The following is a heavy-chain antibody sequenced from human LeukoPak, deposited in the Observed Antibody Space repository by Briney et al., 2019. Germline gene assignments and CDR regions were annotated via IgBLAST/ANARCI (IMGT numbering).Heavy chain of an antibody. CDR2: IYYTGPT. CDR1: GGSINGYY. D-gene: IGHD6-6*01. CDR3: ARSLWGSPRLIAARRAFDI. V-gene: IGHV4-59*01. J-gene: IGHJ3*02. Sequence: PSETLSLTCTVSGGSINGYYWNWIRRPPGKGLEWIGYIYYTGPTNYNPSLKSRVTISVDTSKDQFSLKLTSVTAADTAVYYCARSLWGSPRLIAARRAFDIWGQGTLVTVSS.